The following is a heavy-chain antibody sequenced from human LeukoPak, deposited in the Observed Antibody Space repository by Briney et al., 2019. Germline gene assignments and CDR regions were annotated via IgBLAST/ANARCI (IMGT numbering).Heavy chain of an antibody. CDR3: ATFSPPSSWTYGMDV. V-gene: IGHV1-69*13. D-gene: IGHD3/OR15-3a*01. J-gene: IGHJ6*02. Sequence: ASVKVSCKASGGTFSSYAISWVRQAPGQGLEWMGGIIPIFGTANYAQKFQGRVTITADESTSTAYMELSSLRSEDTAVYYCATFSPPSSWTYGMDVWGQGTTVTVSS. CDR1: GGTFSSYA. CDR2: IIPIFGTA.